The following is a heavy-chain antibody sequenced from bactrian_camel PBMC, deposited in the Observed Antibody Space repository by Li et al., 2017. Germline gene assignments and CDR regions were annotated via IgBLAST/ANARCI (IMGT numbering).Heavy chain of an antibody. Sequence: HVQLVESGGGSVQAGGSLTLSCAASRNIFNTHCVAWFRQAPGKEREGVAVIYTDGVTIYYDDSVKGRFTISRDNAKNTMYLQMNSLKPEDTAVYYCSITFGSWCVGQGTQVTVS. V-gene: IGHV3S54*01. D-gene: IGHD3*01. J-gene: IGHJ4*01. CDR1: RNIFNTHC. CDR2: IYTDGVTI.